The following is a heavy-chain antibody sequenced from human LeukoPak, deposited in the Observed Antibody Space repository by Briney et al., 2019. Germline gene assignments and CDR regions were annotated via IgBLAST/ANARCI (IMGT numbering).Heavy chain of an antibody. D-gene: IGHD5-24*01. CDR3: ARTDGYPTASFDY. Sequence: PSETLSLTCTVSGGSISSYYWSWIRQPPGKGLEWIGYIYYSGSTNYNPSLKSRVTISVDTSKNQFSLKLSSVTAADTAVYYCARTDGYPTASFDYWGQGTLVTVSS. CDR1: GGSISSYY. CDR2: IYYSGST. V-gene: IGHV4-59*12. J-gene: IGHJ4*02.